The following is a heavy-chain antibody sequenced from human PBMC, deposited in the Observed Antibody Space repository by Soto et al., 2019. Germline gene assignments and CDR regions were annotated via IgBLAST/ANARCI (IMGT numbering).Heavy chain of an antibody. Sequence: QVQLVQSGAEVKKPGSSVRVSCTASGDTFNFYTISWVRQVPGQGPEWMGRIIPMLGMSNYAKKFQGRVTVMADKSTSTVYINLSGLTSEDTAVYYWSTNYGSGSTHFDYWGQGTLVTVSS. J-gene: IGHJ4*02. CDR1: GDTFNFYT. CDR3: STNYGSGSTHFDY. D-gene: IGHD3-10*01. V-gene: IGHV1-69*02. CDR2: IIPMLGMS.